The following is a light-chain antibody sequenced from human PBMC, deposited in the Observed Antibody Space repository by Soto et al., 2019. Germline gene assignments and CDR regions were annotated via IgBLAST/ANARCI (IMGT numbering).Light chain of an antibody. Sequence: DIQMTQSPSTLSASVGARFPITGRASQSMSGWLAWYQQKPGKAPTVLIYKSSSLQSGVPSRFSGSGSGTEFTLTISSLQPDDFANYYCLQYDSYPWTFGQGTKVDIK. CDR2: KSS. CDR3: LQYDSYPWT. CDR1: QSMSGW. V-gene: IGKV1-5*03. J-gene: IGKJ1*01.